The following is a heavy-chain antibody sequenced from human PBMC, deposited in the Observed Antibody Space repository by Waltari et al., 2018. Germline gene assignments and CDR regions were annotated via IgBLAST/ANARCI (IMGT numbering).Heavy chain of an antibody. CDR3: ACHRPYDGSCTNGVCRLNWFDP. Sequence: GLEWIGSIYYSGNAYYSPSLKSRVTISVDTSKNHFSLKLSSVTAADTAVYYCACHRPYDGSCTNGVCRLNWFDPWGQGTLVTVSS. J-gene: IGHJ5*02. CDR2: IYYSGNA. V-gene: IGHV4-39*07. D-gene: IGHD2-8*01.